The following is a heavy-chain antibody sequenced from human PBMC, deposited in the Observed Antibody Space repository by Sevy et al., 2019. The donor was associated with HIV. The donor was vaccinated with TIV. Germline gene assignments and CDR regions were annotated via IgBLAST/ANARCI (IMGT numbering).Heavy chain of an antibody. J-gene: IGHJ6*04. CDR2: IFHSGST. V-gene: IGHV4-38-2*01. CDR3: ARAYSSSPPASMDV. D-gene: IGHD6-13*01. Sequence: SETLSLTCAVSGYSISSGYYWRWIRQPAGKGLEWIGSIFHSGSTYYNPSLKSRVTISVDTSKNQFSLKLSSVTAADTAVYYCARAYSSSPPASMDVWGKGTTVTVSS. CDR1: GYSISSGYY.